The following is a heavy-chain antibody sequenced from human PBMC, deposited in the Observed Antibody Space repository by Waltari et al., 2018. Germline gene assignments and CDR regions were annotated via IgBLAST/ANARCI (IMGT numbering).Heavy chain of an antibody. V-gene: IGHV4-59*01. CDR2: IYSSGST. CDR1: GVSISRYY. D-gene: IGHD3-10*01. Sequence: QVQLQESGPGLVKPSETLSLTCTVPGVSISRYYCSWIRQPPGKGLEWIGYIYSSGSTNYNPSLKSRVIISVDTSKNQFSLKVRSMTAADTAVYYCARDRGYQDYWGQGTLVTVSS. J-gene: IGHJ4*02. CDR3: ARDRGYQDY.